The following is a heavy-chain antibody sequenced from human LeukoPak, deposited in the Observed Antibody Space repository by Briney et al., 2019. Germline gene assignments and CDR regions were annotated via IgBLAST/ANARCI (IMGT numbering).Heavy chain of an antibody. CDR1: GFTFTNAW. CDR2: IKSKADGETI. CDR3: STLTSRGLSDS. J-gene: IGHJ4*02. V-gene: IGHV3-15*07. Sequence: GGSLRLSCEASGFTFTNAWMNWVRQAPGKGLEWVGRIKSKADGETIDYAAPVKGRFTFSRDDSKNTLYLQMNSLKSEDTAVYYCSTLTSRGLSDSWGQGTLVTVSS. D-gene: IGHD1-20*01.